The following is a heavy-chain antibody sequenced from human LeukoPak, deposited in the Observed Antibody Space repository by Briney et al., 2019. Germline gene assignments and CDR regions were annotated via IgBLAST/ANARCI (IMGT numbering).Heavy chain of an antibody. J-gene: IGHJ4*02. CDR1: GGSISSGDYY. CDR3: ARGRGAAAGTF. V-gene: IGHV4-61*08. CDR2: VYYSGST. Sequence: PSETLSLTCTVSGGSISSGDYYWSWIRQPPGKGLEWIGYVYYSGSTNYNPSLKSRVTISVDTSKNQFSLKLSSVTAADTAVYYCARGRGAAAGTFWGQGTLVTVSS. D-gene: IGHD6-13*01.